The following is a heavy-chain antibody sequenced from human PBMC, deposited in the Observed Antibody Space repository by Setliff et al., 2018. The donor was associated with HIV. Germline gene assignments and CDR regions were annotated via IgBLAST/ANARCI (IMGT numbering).Heavy chain of an antibody. CDR1: GGSISSGGYY. D-gene: IGHD3-16*01. V-gene: IGHV4-31*03. CDR3: ARGRLRTVTSLIKKRASYTWLDP. Sequence: SETLSLTCTVSGGSISSGGYYWSWIRQHPGKGLEWIGYMYHSGSTHYNPSLKSRVTISVDTSKNQFSLKLSSVTAADTAVYYCARGRLRTVTSLIKKRASYTWLDPWGQGTLVTVSS. J-gene: IGHJ5*02. CDR2: MYHSGST.